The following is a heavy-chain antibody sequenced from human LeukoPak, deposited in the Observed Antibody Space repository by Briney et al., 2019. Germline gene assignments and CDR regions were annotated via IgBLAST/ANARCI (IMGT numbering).Heavy chain of an antibody. Sequence: PGGSLRLSCAASGFTFSSYAMSWVRQAPGKGLEWVSAISGSGGSTYYADSVKGRFTISRDNAKNSLYLQMNSLRAEDTAVYYCARDLGDYDILTETLDYWGQGTLVTVSS. CDR3: ARDLGDYDILTETLDY. J-gene: IGHJ4*02. CDR1: GFTFSSYA. V-gene: IGHV3-23*01. CDR2: ISGSGGST. D-gene: IGHD3-9*01.